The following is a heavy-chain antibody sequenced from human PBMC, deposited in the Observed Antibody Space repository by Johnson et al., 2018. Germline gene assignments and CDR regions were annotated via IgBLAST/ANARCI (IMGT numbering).Heavy chain of an antibody. CDR3: ARDGRLLRYFAWAVIFQH. V-gene: IGHV3-30*03. CDR2: ISYDGSNK. J-gene: IGHJ1*01. D-gene: IGHD3-9*01. CDR1: GFTFSSYG. Sequence: LVQSGGGVVQPGRSLRLSCAASGFTFSSYGMHWVRQAPGKGLEWVAVISYDGSNKYYADSVKGRFTISRDNSKNTLYLQMNSLRAEDTAVYYCARDGRLLRYFAWAVIFQHWGQGTLVTVSS.